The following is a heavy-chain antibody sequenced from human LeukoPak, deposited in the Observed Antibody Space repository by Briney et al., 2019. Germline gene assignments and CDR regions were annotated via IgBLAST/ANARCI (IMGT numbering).Heavy chain of an antibody. CDR2: INHSGST. CDR1: GGSFSGYY. J-gene: IGHJ4*02. Sequence: SETLSLTCAVYGGSFSGYYWSWIRQPPGKGLEWIGEINHSGSTNYNPSLKSRVTISVDMSKNQFSLKLSSVTAADTAVFYCAGGPSELRNRLFDYWGQGTLVTVSS. D-gene: IGHD1-14*01. V-gene: IGHV4-34*01. CDR3: AGGPSELRNRLFDY.